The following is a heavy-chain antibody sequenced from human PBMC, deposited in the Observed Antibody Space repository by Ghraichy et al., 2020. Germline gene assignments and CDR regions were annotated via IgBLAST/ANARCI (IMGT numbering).Heavy chain of an antibody. D-gene: IGHD2-15*01. CDR2: IYYSGST. Sequence: TLSLTCTVSGGSISSGGYYWSWIRQHPGKGLEWIGYIYYSGSTYYNPSLKSRVTISVDTSKNQFSLKLSSVTAADTAVYYCARDRKYCSGGSCYGGSYYYYGMDVWGQGTTVTVSS. CDR1: GGSISSGGYY. CDR3: ARDRKYCSGGSCYGGSYYYYGMDV. J-gene: IGHJ6*02. V-gene: IGHV4-31*03.